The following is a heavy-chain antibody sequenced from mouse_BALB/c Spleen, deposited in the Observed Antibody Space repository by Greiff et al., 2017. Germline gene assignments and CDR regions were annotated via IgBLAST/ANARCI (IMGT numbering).Heavy chain of an antibody. Sequence: VKLMESGPGLVAPSQSLSITCTVSGFSLTGYGVNWVRQPPGKGLEWLGMIWGDGSTDYNSALKSRLSISKDNSKSQVFLKMNSLQTDDTARYYCARCYDGYLYYYAMDYWGQGTSVTVSS. CDR3: ARCYDGYLYYYAMDY. CDR2: IWGDGST. V-gene: IGHV2-6-7*01. CDR1: GFSLTGYG. J-gene: IGHJ4*01. D-gene: IGHD2-3*01.